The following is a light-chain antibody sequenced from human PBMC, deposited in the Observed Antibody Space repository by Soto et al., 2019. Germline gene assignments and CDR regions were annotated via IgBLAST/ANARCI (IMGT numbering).Light chain of an antibody. V-gene: IGKV3-15*01. CDR1: QNVNNR. Sequence: EIMLTQSPGTLSLSPGERATLSCRASQNVNNRLAWYQQKAGQPPRLLIYGASTRATGIPARFSGSGSGTEFTLTISSLQSEDFAVYYCQHFNSWPLLFGQGTKVEIK. CDR2: GAS. J-gene: IGKJ1*01. CDR3: QHFNSWPLL.